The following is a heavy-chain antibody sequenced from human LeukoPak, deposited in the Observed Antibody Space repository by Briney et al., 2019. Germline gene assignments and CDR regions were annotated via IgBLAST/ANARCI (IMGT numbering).Heavy chain of an antibody. CDR3: ARVGSGCFDY. CDR1: GGSISSYY. J-gene: IGHJ4*02. CDR2: IYYCGCT. Sequence: SETLSLTCTVSGGSISSYYWSWIRQPPGKGLAWMGYIYYCGCTNYNPSLKDRVTLSVDTSKHQFSLELSFVTAAVPGVCFFARVGSGCFDYWGQGTLVAVSS. V-gene: IGHV4-59*01. D-gene: IGHD1-26*01.